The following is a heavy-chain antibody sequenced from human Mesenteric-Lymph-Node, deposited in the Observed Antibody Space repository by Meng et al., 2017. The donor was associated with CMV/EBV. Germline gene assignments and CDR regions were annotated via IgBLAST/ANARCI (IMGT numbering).Heavy chain of an antibody. CDR3: ARRGSGGRAMDV. D-gene: IGHD2-15*01. Sequence: GGSLRLSCAASGFTFSNYAMSWVRQAPGKGLEWVSLINSGDSTYYADSVKGRFTISRDNSKNTLYLQMNSLRAEDTAVYYCARRGSGGRAMDVWGQGTTVTVSS. J-gene: IGHJ6*02. CDR1: GFTFSNYA. V-gene: IGHV3-23*03. CDR2: INSGDST.